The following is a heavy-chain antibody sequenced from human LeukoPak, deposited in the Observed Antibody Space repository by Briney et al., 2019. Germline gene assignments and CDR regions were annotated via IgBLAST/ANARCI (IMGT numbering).Heavy chain of an antibody. V-gene: IGHV3-7*01. Sequence: GGSLRLSCAATEFSFSSYWMAWVRQAPGKGLEWVANIKPDGSENEYVDSVKGRFRVSRDNAKKSLYLEMNSLRAEDTAVYYWARWRGKQSEFDYWAKGTLCTVS. J-gene: IGHJ4*02. CDR1: EFSFSSYW. CDR2: IKPDGSEN. CDR3: ARWRGKQSEFDY. D-gene: IGHD3-3*01.